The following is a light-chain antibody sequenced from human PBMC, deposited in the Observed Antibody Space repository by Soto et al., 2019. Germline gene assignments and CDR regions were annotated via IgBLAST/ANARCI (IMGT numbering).Light chain of an antibody. Sequence: QSVLTQPPSASGSPGQSVTISCTGTSSDVGGYNYVSWYQHHPGKASKLMISEVSKRPSGVPDRFSGSKSGNTASLTVSGLQAEDEAHYYCSSYAGSNRVVFGGGTKLTVL. V-gene: IGLV2-8*01. CDR3: SSYAGSNRVV. CDR2: EVS. J-gene: IGLJ2*01. CDR1: SSDVGGYNY.